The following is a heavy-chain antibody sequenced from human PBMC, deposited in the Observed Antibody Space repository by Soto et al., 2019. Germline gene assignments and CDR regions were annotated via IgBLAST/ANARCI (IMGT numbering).Heavy chain of an antibody. CDR1: GFTFSYYS. V-gene: IGHV3-30*18. CDR3: AKGPPLDY. Sequence: QVQLVESGGGVVQPGRSLRLSCAASGFTFSYYSMHWVRQAPGKGLEWVAVISYDGSNKYYADSVKGRFIISRDNSKNSLYLHMNSLRAEDTAVYYCAKGPPLDYWGQGTLVTVSS. J-gene: IGHJ4*02. CDR2: ISYDGSNK.